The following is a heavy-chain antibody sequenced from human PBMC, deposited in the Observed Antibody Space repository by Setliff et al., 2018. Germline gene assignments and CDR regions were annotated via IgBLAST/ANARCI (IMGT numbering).Heavy chain of an antibody. V-gene: IGHV4-39*07. Sequence: PSETLSLTCTVSGGSIGSNNYNWDWIRQPPGKGLEWIGNVYYSGSAFYNPSLKSRVTISVDTSKNQFSLKLSSVTAADTAVYYCAREYYYARSRNFDYWGQGTLVTVSS. J-gene: IGHJ4*02. CDR2: VYYSGSA. CDR1: GGSIGSNNYN. D-gene: IGHD3-22*01. CDR3: AREYYYARSRNFDY.